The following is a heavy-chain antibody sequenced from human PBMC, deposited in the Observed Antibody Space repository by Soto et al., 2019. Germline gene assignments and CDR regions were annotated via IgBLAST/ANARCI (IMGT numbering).Heavy chain of an antibody. Sequence: PGGSLRLSCAASGFTFSSYGMHWVRQAPGKGLEWVAVIWYDGSKEYYADSVKGRFTISRDNSKSTLYLQMNSPRAEDTAVYYCARDGMRRSSSGYNCYDMDVWGQGTTVTVSS. V-gene: IGHV3-33*01. D-gene: IGHD6-6*01. CDR2: IWYDGSKE. J-gene: IGHJ6*02. CDR1: GFTFSSYG. CDR3: ARDGMRRSSSGYNCYDMDV.